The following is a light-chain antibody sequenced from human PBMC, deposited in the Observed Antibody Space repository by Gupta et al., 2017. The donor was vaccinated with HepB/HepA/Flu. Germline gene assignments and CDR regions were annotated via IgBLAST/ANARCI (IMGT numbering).Light chain of an antibody. CDR1: SSNIGSNA. CDR2: YYD. V-gene: IGLV1-36*01. Sequence: QSVRTQPPSISEAPRQRGTISCSGSSSNIGSNAVNWYQQLLGKAPKLLIHYYDLWPSGVSDRFSGSKSGTSASLAISGLQSEDEADYYCAAWDAILNGVVFGGGTKLTVL. J-gene: IGLJ2*01. CDR3: AAWDAILNGVV.